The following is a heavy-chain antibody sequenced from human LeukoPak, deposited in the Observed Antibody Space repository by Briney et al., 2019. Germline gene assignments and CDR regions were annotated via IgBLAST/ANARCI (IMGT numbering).Heavy chain of an antibody. V-gene: IGHV4-38-2*02. CDR1: GYSISSGYY. D-gene: IGHD6-13*01. CDR2: IYHSGST. J-gene: IGHJ4*02. Sequence: SETLSLTCTVSGYSISSGYYWGWIRQPPGKGLEWIGSIYHSGSTYYNPSLNSRVTISVDTSKNQFSLKLSSVTAADTAVYYCAREWTGAAAGYFDYWGQGTLVTVSS. CDR3: AREWTGAAAGYFDY.